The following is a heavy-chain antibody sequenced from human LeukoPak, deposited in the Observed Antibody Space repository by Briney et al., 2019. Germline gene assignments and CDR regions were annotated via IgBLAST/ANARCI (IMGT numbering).Heavy chain of an antibody. CDR3: ARISSSNWYNERGAFDV. CDR1: GGSPSIYY. V-gene: IGHV4-59*01. CDR2: VYYTGST. D-gene: IGHD6-13*01. J-gene: IGHJ3*01. Sequence: SETLSLTCTVSGGSPSIYYWGWDRQPPGKGLEWIGFVYYTGSTNYSPSLKSRVIISVDTSKNQFSLKLRSVTAADTAVYYCARISSSNWYNERGAFDVWGQGTMVTVSS.